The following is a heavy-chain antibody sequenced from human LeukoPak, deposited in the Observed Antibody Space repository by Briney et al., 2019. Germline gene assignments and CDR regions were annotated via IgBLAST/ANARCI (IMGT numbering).Heavy chain of an antibody. CDR1: GLTFSTYV. CDR2: ISGTGGST. V-gene: IGHV3-23*01. CDR3: AKQDTTLAYGSDY. D-gene: IGHD5-18*01. J-gene: IGHJ4*02. Sequence: GGSLRLSCEVSGLTFSTYVMSWVRQAPGKGLEWVSVISGTGGSTYYTDSVKGRFTISRDNSKNTLYLHMNSLRAEDTAMYYCAKQDTTLAYGSDYGGQGTLVTVSS.